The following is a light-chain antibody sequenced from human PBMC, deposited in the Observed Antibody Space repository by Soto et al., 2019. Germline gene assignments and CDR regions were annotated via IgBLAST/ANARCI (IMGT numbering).Light chain of an antibody. CDR3: QKYNSYFPLT. CDR1: QSISSW. J-gene: IGKJ1*01. Sequence: DIQMTQSPSTLSASVGDRVTITCRASQSISSWLAWYQQKPGKAPKLLIYEASSLESGIPSRFSGSGSGKEFTLTISSLPVDDFATYYWQKYNSYFPLTCGQGTKVEIK. CDR2: EAS. V-gene: IGKV1-5*01.